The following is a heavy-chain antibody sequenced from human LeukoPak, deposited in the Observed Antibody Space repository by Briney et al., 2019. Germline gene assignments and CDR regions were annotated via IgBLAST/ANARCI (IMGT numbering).Heavy chain of an antibody. J-gene: IGHJ4*02. Sequence: RPSETLSLTCDVSGGSISSSNWWSWVRQPPGKGLEWIGEISQSGSTNYNPSLKSRVTISVDKSKNQFSLKLTSVTAADTAVHYCARVYSSSQNFDYWGQGTLVTVSS. CDR3: ARVYSSSQNFDY. CDR2: ISQSGST. V-gene: IGHV4-4*02. D-gene: IGHD6-13*01. CDR1: GGSISSSNW.